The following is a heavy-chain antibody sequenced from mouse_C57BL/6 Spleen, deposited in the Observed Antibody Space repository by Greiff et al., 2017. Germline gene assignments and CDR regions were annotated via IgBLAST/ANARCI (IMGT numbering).Heavy chain of an antibody. Sequence: VQLQQPGAELVRPGSSVKLSCKASGYTFTSYWMHWVKQRPIQGLEWIGNIDPSDSGTHYNQKFKDKATLTVDKSSSTAYMQLSSLTSEDSAVYYCARSNSAWFAYWGQGTLVTVSA. CDR2: IDPSDSGT. CDR3: ARSNSAWFAY. D-gene: IGHD2-5*01. CDR1: GYTFTSYW. V-gene: IGHV1-52*01. J-gene: IGHJ3*01.